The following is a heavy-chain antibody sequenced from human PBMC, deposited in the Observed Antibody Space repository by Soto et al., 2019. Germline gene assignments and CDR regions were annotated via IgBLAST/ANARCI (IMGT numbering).Heavy chain of an antibody. CDR2: IIPIFGTA. CDR3: ARERMVRGVISYYVMDV. D-gene: IGHD3-10*01. V-gene: IGHV1-69*13. CDR1: GGTFSSYA. Sequence: SVKVSCKASGGTFSSYAISWVRQAPGQGLEWMGGIIPIFGTANYAQKFQGRVTITADESTSTAYMELSSLRSEDTAVYYCARERMVRGVISYYVMDVWGQGTTVTVS. J-gene: IGHJ6*02.